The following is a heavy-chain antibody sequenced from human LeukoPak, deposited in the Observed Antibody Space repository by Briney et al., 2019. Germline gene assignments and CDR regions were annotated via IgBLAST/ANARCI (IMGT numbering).Heavy chain of an antibody. CDR3: ARDGGNRIAAAASY. CDR1: GFTFSSSA. Sequence: GGSLRLSCAASGFTFSSSAMSWVRQAPGKGLEWVSSISSSSSYIYYADSVKGRFTISRDNAKNSLYLQMNSLRAEDTAVYYCARDGGNRIAAAASYWGQGTLVTVSS. D-gene: IGHD6-13*01. V-gene: IGHV3-21*01. J-gene: IGHJ4*02. CDR2: ISSSSSYI.